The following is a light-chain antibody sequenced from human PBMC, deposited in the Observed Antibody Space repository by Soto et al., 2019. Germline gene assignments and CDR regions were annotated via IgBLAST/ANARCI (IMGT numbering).Light chain of an antibody. J-gene: IGKJ3*01. Sequence: EIVMTQSPATLSVSPGERATLSCRASQSVSSNLAWYQQKPGLAPRLLIYGASTRATGIPARFSGSGSVAEFTLTISSLQSEDFAVYYCQQYNNWPPLTFGPGTKVDIK. CDR1: QSVSSN. CDR2: GAS. V-gene: IGKV3-15*01. CDR3: QQYNNWPPLT.